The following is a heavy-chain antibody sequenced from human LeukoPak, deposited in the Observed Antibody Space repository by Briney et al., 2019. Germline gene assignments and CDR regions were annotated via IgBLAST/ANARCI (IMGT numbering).Heavy chain of an antibody. V-gene: IGHV3-30*02. Sequence: IRYDGSNKYYADSVKGRFTISRDNSKNTLYLQMNSLRAEDTAVYYCAKDMTWPGGWGLGYWGQGTLVTVSS. J-gene: IGHJ4*02. CDR2: IRYDGSNK. D-gene: IGHD6-19*01. CDR3: AKDMTWPGGWGLGY.